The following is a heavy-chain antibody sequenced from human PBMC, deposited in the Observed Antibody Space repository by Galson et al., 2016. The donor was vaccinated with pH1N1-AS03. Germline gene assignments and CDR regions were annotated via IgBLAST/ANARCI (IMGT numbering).Heavy chain of an antibody. V-gene: IGHV3-74*01. D-gene: IGHD1-1*01. CDR2: IDNDGRNT. CDR3: ARDGMRGDACDT. Sequence: SLRLSCAASGFIFNNHWMHWVRQPPGEGLVWVSRIDNDGRNTDYADSVKGRFIISRDNAKNTLYLEMNSLRVEDTSVYYCARDGMRGDACDTWGQGTMVTVSP. CDR1: GFIFNNHW. J-gene: IGHJ3*02.